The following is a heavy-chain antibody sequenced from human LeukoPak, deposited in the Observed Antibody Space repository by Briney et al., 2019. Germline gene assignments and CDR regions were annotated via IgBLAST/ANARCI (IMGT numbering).Heavy chain of an antibody. J-gene: IGHJ4*02. CDR2: ISYDGSNQ. V-gene: IGHV3-30*04. CDR3: ARERGSGWYYLDY. CDR1: GSTFSNYA. Sequence: HPGGSLRLSCAASGSTFSNYAMHWVRQAPGKGLEWVAVISYDGSNQEYADSVKGLFIISRDNSKATLYLQMNLLRTEDTALYYCARERGSGWYYLDYWGQGALVTVSS. D-gene: IGHD6-19*01.